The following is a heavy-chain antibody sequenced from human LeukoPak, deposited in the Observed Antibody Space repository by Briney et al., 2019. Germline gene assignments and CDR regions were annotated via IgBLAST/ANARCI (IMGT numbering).Heavy chain of an antibody. D-gene: IGHD6-13*01. V-gene: IGHV3-7*01. Sequence: GGSLRLSCAASGFTVSSNYMSWVRQAPGKGLEWVANIKQDGSEKYYVDSVKGRFTISRDNAKNSLYLQMNSLRAEDTAVYYCVRGAAAANYWGQGTLVTVSS. CDR2: IKQDGSEK. J-gene: IGHJ4*02. CDR3: VRGAAAANY. CDR1: GFTVSSNY.